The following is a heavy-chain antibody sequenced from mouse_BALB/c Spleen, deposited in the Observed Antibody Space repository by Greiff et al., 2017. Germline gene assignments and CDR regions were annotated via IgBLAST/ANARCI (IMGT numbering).Heavy chain of an antibody. V-gene: IGHV2-2*01. Sequence: VQLQQSGPGLVQPSQSLSITCTVSGFSLTSYGVHWVRQSPGKGLEWLGVIWSGGSTDYNAAFISRLSISKDNSKSQVFFKMNSLQTDDTARYYCARASTASWFAYWGQGTLVTVSA. CDR3: ARASTASWFAY. J-gene: IGHJ3*01. CDR1: GFSLTSYG. CDR2: IWSGGST. D-gene: IGHD1-2*01.